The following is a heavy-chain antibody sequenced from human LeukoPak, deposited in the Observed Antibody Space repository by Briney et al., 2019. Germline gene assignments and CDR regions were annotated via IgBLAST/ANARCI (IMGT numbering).Heavy chain of an antibody. CDR2: IYPGDSDT. J-gene: IGHJ4*02. V-gene: IGHV5-51*01. D-gene: IGHD5-18*01. Sequence: GASLQISCKGSGYSFTSYWIGWVRQLPGKGLEGMGIIYPGDSDTRYSPAFQGQVTISADKSISTAYLQWSSLKASDTAMYYCARRVGDSYGYDYWGQGTLVTVSS. CDR1: GYSFTSYW. CDR3: ARRVGDSYGYDY.